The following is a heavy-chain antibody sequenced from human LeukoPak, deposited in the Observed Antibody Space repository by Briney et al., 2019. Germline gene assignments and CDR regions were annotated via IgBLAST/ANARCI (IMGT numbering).Heavy chain of an antibody. Sequence: GGSLRLSCAASGFTFRSNAMSWVGQAQGKGREWVSAISGSGGSTYYADSVKGRFTISRDNSKNTLYLQMNSLGAEDTAVYYCAEFHGYCSGGSCSFQHWGQGTLVTVSS. CDR2: ISGSGGST. CDR1: GFTFRSNA. J-gene: IGHJ1*01. D-gene: IGHD2-15*01. V-gene: IGHV3-23*01. CDR3: AEFHGYCSGGSCSFQH.